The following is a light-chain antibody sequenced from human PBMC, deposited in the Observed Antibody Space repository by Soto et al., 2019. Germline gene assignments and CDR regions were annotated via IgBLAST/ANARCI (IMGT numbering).Light chain of an antibody. J-gene: IGKJ4*01. Sequence: ETVMTQSPATLSVSPGEGATLSCRASQSVSSNLVWYQHKPGQAPRLLIYGASTRATDIPARFSGSGSGTEFTLTISSLQSEDYAVYYCKQYNNLPRTFGGGTKVDIK. CDR2: GAS. V-gene: IGKV3-15*01. CDR3: KQYNNLPRT. CDR1: QSVSSN.